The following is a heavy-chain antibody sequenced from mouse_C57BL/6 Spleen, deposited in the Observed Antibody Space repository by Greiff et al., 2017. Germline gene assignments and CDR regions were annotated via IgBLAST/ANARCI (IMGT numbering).Heavy chain of an antibody. D-gene: IGHD1-1*02. Sequence: EVQLQQSGPELVKPGASVKISCKASGYTFTDYYMNWVKQSHGKSLEWIGDINPNNGGTSYNQKFKGKATLTVDKSSSTAYMELRSLTSEDSAVYYCAHGPFADWGQGTLVTVSA. CDR2: INPNNGGT. CDR3: AHGPFAD. J-gene: IGHJ3*01. V-gene: IGHV1-26*01. CDR1: GYTFTDYY.